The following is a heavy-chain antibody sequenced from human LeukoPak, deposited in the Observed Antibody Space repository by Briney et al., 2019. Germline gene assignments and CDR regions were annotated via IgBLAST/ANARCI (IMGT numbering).Heavy chain of an antibody. Sequence: ASVKVSCKASGYTFTRQYMHWVRQAPGQGLEWMGIINPSGGSTTYAQKFQGRVTMTRDTSTSTVYMELSSLRSDDTAVYYCARAVAAGRRFDYWGQGTLVTVSS. CDR1: GYTFTRQY. D-gene: IGHD6-13*01. CDR2: INPSGGST. CDR3: ARAVAAGRRFDY. J-gene: IGHJ4*02. V-gene: IGHV1-46*01.